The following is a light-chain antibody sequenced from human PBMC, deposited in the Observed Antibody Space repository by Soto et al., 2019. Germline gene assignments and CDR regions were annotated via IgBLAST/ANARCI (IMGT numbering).Light chain of an antibody. CDR3: QQRSNWPPIT. Sequence: EVVLTQSPGTLSLSPGESATLSCRASQSVSGSYLAWYQQKPGQAPSLVIYGASNRATGIPDRFSGSGSGTDFTLTISSLEPEDFAVYYCQQRSNWPPITFGQGTRLEI. J-gene: IGKJ5*01. V-gene: IGKV3D-20*02. CDR1: QSVSGSY. CDR2: GAS.